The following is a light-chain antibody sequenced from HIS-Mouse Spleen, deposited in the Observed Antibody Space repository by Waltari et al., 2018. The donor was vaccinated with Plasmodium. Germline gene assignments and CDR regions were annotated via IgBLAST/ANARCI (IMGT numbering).Light chain of an antibody. J-gene: IGLJ2*01. CDR1: TLGDQY. Sequence: YELTQPPSVSVSPGQTASITCPGDTLGDQYACWYQQKPGQSPVLVIYQDSKRPSGIPERFSGSNSGNTATLTISGTQAMDEADYYCQAWDSSTSVVFGGGTKLTVL. V-gene: IGLV3-1*01. CDR3: QAWDSSTSVV. CDR2: QDS.